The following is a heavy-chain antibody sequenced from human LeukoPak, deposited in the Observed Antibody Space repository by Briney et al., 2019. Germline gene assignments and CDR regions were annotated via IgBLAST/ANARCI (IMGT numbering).Heavy chain of an antibody. CDR1: GGSISSYY. V-gene: IGHV4-59*08. CDR2: IYYSGST. Sequence: SETLSLTCTVSGGSISSYYWSWIRQPPGKGLEWIGYIYYSGSTNYNPSLKSRVTISADTSKNQFSLKLSSVTAADTAVYYCARGKTISSGWQVNDYWGQGTLVTVSS. CDR3: ARGKTISSGWQVNDY. D-gene: IGHD6-19*01. J-gene: IGHJ4*02.